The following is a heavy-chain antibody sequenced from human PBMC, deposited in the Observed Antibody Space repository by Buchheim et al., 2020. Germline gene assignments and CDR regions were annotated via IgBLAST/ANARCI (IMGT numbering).Heavy chain of an antibody. CDR2: ISPTDSDT. CDR3: ARARYCSSTRCYSDFDS. D-gene: IGHD2-2*01. V-gene: IGHV5-51*01. Sequence: EVHLVQSGAEVKKPGESLKISCKGSGYSFTNYWIAWVRQMTGKGLEWMGIISPTDSDTTYSPSFQGQVTISADKSISTAYLQWSSLKASDTAMYYCARARYCSSTRCYSDFDSWGQGTL. CDR1: GYSFTNYW. J-gene: IGHJ4*02.